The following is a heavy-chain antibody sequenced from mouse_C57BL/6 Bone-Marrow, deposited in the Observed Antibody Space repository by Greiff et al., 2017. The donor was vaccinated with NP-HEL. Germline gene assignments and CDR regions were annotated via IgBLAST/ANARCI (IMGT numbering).Heavy chain of an antibody. D-gene: IGHD3-2*02. CDR1: GYTFTSYG. V-gene: IGHV1-81*01. Sequence: QVQLKQSGAELARPGASVKLSCKASGYTFTSYGISWVKQRTGQGLEWIGEIYPRSGNTYYNEKFKGKATLTADKSSSTAYMELRSLPSEESAVYFCAIWNTAQSAWFAYWGQGTLVTVSA. CDR2: IYPRSGNT. CDR3: AIWNTAQSAWFAY. J-gene: IGHJ3*01.